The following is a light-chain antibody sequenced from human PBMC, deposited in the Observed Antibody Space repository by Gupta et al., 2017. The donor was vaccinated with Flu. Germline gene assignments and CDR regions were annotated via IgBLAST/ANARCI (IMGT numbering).Light chain of an antibody. CDR3: SSDTSISTPYV. Sequence: QSALTQPASVSGSPGQSIIISCTGTSTDVGGDNSVSWYQHHPGKAPNLIIYDVTGRPSGVANRFSGSKSGNTASLTIAGLQAEDEADYYCSSDTSISTPYVFGSGTRVTVL. V-gene: IGLV2-14*01. CDR2: DVT. J-gene: IGLJ1*01. CDR1: STDVGGDNS.